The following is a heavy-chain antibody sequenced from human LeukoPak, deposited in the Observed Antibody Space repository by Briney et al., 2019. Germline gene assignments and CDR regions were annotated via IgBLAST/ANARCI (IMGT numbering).Heavy chain of an antibody. CDR1: GGSISSGDYY. CDR3: AGDATDYYDSRGGFDQ. Sequence: PSQTLSLTCTVSGGSISSGDYYWSWIRQPPGKGLEWIGYIYYSGSTYYNPSLKSRVTISVDTSKNQFSLKLSSVTAADTAVYYCAGDATDYYDSRGGFDQWGKETRDTVPS. D-gene: IGHD3-22*01. V-gene: IGHV4-30-4*01. J-gene: IGHJ4*02. CDR2: IYYSGST.